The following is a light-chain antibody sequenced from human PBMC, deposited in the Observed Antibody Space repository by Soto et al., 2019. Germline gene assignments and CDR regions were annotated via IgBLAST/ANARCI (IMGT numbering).Light chain of an antibody. CDR1: SSDVGGYNY. CDR2: EVN. J-gene: IGLJ1*01. V-gene: IGLV2-14*01. Sequence: QSVLTQPASVSGSPGQSITISCTGTSSDVGGYNYVSWYQQHPGKAPKLMIYEVNNRPSGVSNRFSGSTSGNTASLTISGLQAEDEADYYCSSYTRSSTPYVFGTGTKVTVL. CDR3: SSYTRSSTPYV.